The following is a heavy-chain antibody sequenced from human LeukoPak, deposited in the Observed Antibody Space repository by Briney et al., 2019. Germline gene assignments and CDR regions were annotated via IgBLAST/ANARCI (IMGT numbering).Heavy chain of an antibody. CDR3: ARDGMGGFDY. CDR1: GFTVSSNY. D-gene: IGHD1-26*01. J-gene: IGHJ4*02. V-gene: IGHV3-53*04. Sequence: PGVSLRLSCAASGFTVSSNYMSWVRQAPGKGLEWVSIIYGGGSTYHADSVMGRFTISRHNSKNTLYLQMNSLRPEDTAVYYCARDGMGGFDYWGQGTLVTVTS. CDR2: IYGGGST.